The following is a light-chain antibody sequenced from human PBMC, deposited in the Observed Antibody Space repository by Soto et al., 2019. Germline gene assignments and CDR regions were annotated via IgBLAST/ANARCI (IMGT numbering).Light chain of an antibody. Sequence: QTASLSGSPGQSITISCTGTTSDIGAYDYVSWFQQHPGKAPKLMISEVNNRPSGVSNRFSGSKSGDTAYLTISGLQVEDEAEYFCLSFTTTSTHVFGTGTKVTVL. CDR1: TSDIGAYDY. V-gene: IGLV2-14*01. CDR3: LSFTTTSTHV. J-gene: IGLJ1*01. CDR2: EVN.